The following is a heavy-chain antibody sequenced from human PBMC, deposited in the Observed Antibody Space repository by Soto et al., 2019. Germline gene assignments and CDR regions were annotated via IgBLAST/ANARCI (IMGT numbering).Heavy chain of an antibody. J-gene: IGHJ5*02. CDR2: ISSSSSTI. Sequence: GGSLRLSCAASGFTFSSYSMNWVRQAPGKGLEWVSYISSSSSTIYYADSVKGRFTISRDNAKNSLYLQMNSLRAEDTAVYYCARDWGHYYGSGRGWFDPWGQGTLVTVSS. CDR1: GFTFSSYS. D-gene: IGHD3-10*01. V-gene: IGHV3-48*01. CDR3: ARDWGHYYGSGRGWFDP.